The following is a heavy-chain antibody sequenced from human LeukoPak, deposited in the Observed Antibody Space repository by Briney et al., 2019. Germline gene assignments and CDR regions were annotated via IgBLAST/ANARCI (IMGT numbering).Heavy chain of an antibody. J-gene: IGHJ4*02. Sequence: SETLSLTCTVSGGSISSSSYYWGWVRQPPGKGLEWIGSIYYSGSTYYNPSLKSRVTISVDTPKNQFSLKLSSVTAADTAVYYCASRYYDSSGYDPLMNWGQGTLVTVSS. D-gene: IGHD3-22*01. V-gene: IGHV4-39*07. CDR3: ASRYYDSSGYDPLMN. CDR2: IYYSGST. CDR1: GGSISSSSYY.